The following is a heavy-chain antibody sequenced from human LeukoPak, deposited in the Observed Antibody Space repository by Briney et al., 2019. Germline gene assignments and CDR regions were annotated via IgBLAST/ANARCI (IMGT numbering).Heavy chain of an antibody. D-gene: IGHD4-17*01. CDR2: IYYSGST. V-gene: IGHV4-39*07. CDR3: ARGRRTVTTGGFITY. J-gene: IGHJ4*02. Sequence: SETLSLTCTVSGGSISSSSYYWGWIRQPPGKGLEWIGSIYYSGSTSYNPSLKSRVTISVDTSKNQFSLKLSSVTAADTAVYYCARGRRTVTTGGFITYWGQGTLVTVSS. CDR1: GGSISSSSYY.